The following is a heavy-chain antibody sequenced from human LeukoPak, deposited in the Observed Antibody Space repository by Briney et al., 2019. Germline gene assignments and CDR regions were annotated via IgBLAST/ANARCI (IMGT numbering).Heavy chain of an antibody. V-gene: IGHV3-30-3*01. Sequence: GGSLRLSCAASGFTFSSYAMHWVRQAPGKGLERVAVISYDGSNKYYADSVKGRFTISRDNSKNTLYLQMNSLRAEDTAVYYCARDGRIAVAGTGGFDYWGQGTLVTVSS. CDR1: GFTFSSYA. D-gene: IGHD6-19*01. J-gene: IGHJ4*02. CDR3: ARDGRIAVAGTGGFDY. CDR2: ISYDGSNK.